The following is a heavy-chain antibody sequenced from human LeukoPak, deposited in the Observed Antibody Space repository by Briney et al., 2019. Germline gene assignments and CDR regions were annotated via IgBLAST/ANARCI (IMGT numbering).Heavy chain of an antibody. CDR1: GFTFSSYA. CDR3: ARDTVVVITSHDAFDI. V-gene: IGHV3-23*01. D-gene: IGHD3-22*01. J-gene: IGHJ3*02. Sequence: GGSLRLSCAASGFTFSSYAMSWVRQAPGKGLEWVSVISGSGGSTYYADSVKGRFTTSRDNSKNTLYLQMNSLRAEDTAVYYCARDTVVVITSHDAFDIWGQGTMVTVSS. CDR2: ISGSGGST.